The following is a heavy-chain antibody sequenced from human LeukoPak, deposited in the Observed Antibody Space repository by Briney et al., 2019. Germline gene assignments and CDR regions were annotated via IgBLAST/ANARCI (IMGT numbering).Heavy chain of an antibody. CDR1: GGSISSSSYY. CDR3: ARAHRDGGTSYYYYYYMDV. D-gene: IGHD4-23*01. J-gene: IGHJ6*03. V-gene: IGHV4-39*07. CDR2: IYYSGST. Sequence: SETLSLTCTVSGGSISSSSYYWGWIRQPPGKGLEWIGSIYYSGSTYYNPSLKSRVTISVDTSKNQFSLKLSSVTAADTAVYYCARAHRDGGTSYYYYYYMDVWGKGTTVTVSS.